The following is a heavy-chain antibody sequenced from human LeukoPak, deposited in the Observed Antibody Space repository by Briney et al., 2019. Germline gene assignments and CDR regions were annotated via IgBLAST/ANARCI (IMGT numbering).Heavy chain of an antibody. CDR1: GFTLSQYW. D-gene: IGHD2/OR15-2a*01. J-gene: IGHJ5*02. V-gene: IGHV3-74*01. CDR3: TRDFRNKGLDP. Sequence: GGSLRLSCVASGFTLSQYWMYWVRQAPGKGPVSVSRSSGDGTSTHYADFVQGRFTISRDNAKNTLYLQMNSLRGDDTAVYYCTRDFRNKGLDPWGQGTLVTVSS. CDR2: SSGDGTST.